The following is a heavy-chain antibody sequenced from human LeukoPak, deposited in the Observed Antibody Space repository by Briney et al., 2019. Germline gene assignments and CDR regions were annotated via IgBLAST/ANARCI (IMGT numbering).Heavy chain of an antibody. CDR3: ARVRTAAAVYLFDY. Sequence: SETLSLTCTVSGGSISSYYWSWIRQPPGKGLEWIGYIYYSGSTNYNPSLKSRVTISVDTSKNQFSLKLSSVTAADTAVYYCARVRTAAAVYLFDYWGQGTLVTVSS. CDR1: GGSISSYY. CDR2: IYYSGST. V-gene: IGHV4-59*01. D-gene: IGHD6-13*01. J-gene: IGHJ4*02.